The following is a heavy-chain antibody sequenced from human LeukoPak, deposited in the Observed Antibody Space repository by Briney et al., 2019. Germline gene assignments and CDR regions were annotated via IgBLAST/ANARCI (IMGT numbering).Heavy chain of an antibody. J-gene: IGHJ4*02. CDR1: GGSFSGYY. V-gene: IGHV4-34*01. CDR2: INHSGST. Sequence: SETLSLTCAVYGGSFSGYYWSWIRQPPGKGLEWIGEINHSGSTYYNPSLKSRVTISVDRSKNQFSLKLSSVTAADTAVYYCARGKRWLQFLNSSWEFDYWGQGTLVTVSS. CDR3: ARGKRWLQFLNSSWEFDY. D-gene: IGHD5-24*01.